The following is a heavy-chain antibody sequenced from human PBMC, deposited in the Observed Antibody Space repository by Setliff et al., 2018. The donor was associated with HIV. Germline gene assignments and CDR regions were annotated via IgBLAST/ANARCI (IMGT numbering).Heavy chain of an antibody. D-gene: IGHD6-6*01. CDR3: ASEAWTSYRSSSGYYYYYMDV. J-gene: IGHJ6*03. CDR2: IYYSGTT. V-gene: IGHV4-61*01. Sequence: PSETLSLTCNVSGDSVSSASYYWSWIRQPPGKGLEWIGYIYYSGTTTYNPSLKSRVTISVDTSKNQFSLKLSSVTAADTAVYYCASEAWTSYRSSSGYYYYYMDVWGKGTTVTVSS. CDR1: GDSVSSASYY.